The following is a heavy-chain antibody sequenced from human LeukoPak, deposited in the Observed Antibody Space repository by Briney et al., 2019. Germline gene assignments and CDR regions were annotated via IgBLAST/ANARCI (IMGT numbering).Heavy chain of an antibody. CDR1: GFTFSSYG. V-gene: IGHV3-33*01. CDR3: ARDSWTSGSYGLGY. CDR2: IWYDGSNK. J-gene: IGHJ4*02. D-gene: IGHD1-26*01. Sequence: GGSLRLSCAASGFTFSSYGMHWVRQAPGKGLEWVAVIWYDGSNKYYADSVKGRFTISRDNSKNTLYLQMNSLRAEDTAAYYCARDSWTSGSYGLGYWGQGTLVTVSS.